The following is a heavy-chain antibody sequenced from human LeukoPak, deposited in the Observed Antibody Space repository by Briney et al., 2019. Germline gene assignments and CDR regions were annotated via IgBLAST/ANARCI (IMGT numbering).Heavy chain of an antibody. J-gene: IGHJ4*02. CDR2: INPSGGST. CDR1: GYTFTNYY. V-gene: IGHV1-46*01. D-gene: IGHD3-10*01. CDR3: ARKEGWFGELLSPLDY. Sequence: GASVKVSCKASGYTFTNYYMHWVRQAPGQGLEWMGIINPSGGSTSYAQKFQGRLTMTRDTSTSTAYMELRSLRSDDTAVYYCARKEGWFGELLSPLDYWGQGTLVTVSS.